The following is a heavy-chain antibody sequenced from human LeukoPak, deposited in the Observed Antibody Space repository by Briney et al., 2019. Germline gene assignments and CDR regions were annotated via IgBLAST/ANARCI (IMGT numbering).Heavy chain of an antibody. CDR1: GFTFCSYS. CDR3: ARDPMAYSSSWYRYFDY. V-gene: IGHV3-21*01. Sequence: GGSLRLSCAASGFTFCSYSMNWVREAPGKGVEWVSSISSSSSYIYYADSVKGRFTISRDNAKNSLYLQMNSLRAEDTAVYYCARDPMAYSSSWYRYFDYWGQGTLVTVSS. CDR2: ISSSSSYI. J-gene: IGHJ4*02. D-gene: IGHD6-13*01.